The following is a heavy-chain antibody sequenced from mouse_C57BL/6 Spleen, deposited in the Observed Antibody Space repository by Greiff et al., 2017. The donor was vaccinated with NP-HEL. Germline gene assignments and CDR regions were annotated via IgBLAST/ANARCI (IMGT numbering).Heavy chain of an antibody. J-gene: IGHJ2*01. CDR2: IYPGDGDT. Sequence: QVQLQQSGPELVKPGASVKISCKASGYAFSSSWMNWVKQRPGKGLEWIGRIYPGDGDTNYNGKFKGKATLTADKSSSTAYMQLSSLTSEDSAVYFCAREVYYGNPFDYWGQGTTLTVSS. CDR3: AREVYYGNPFDY. CDR1: GYAFSSSW. V-gene: IGHV1-82*01. D-gene: IGHD2-1*01.